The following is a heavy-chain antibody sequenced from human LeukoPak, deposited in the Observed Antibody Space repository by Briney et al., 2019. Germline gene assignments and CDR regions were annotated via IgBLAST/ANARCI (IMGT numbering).Heavy chain of an antibody. CDR1: GFTFSSYG. CDR3: AKDLGFGRLRATVTTSGGLNQYGMDV. J-gene: IGHJ6*02. V-gene: IGHV3-NL1*01. Sequence: GGSLRLSCAASGFTFSSYGMHWVRQAPGKGLEWVSAISGSGGSTYYADSVKGRFTISRENAKNSLYLQMNSLRGEDTAVYYCAKDLGFGRLRATVTTSGGLNQYGMDVWGQGTTVTVSS. D-gene: IGHD4-17*01. CDR2: ISGSGGST.